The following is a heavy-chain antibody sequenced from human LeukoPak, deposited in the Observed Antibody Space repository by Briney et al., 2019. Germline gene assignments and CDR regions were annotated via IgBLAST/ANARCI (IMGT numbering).Heavy chain of an antibody. CDR3: AAESSLAPFYYYGMDV. V-gene: IGHV1-58*02. CDR2: IVVGSGNT. D-gene: IGHD6-6*01. Sequence: GTSVKVSCQASGFTFTRSAMQWVRQARGPPLEWIGWIVVGSGNTNYAQKFQERVTITRDMSTSTAYMELSSLRSEDTAVYYCAAESSLAPFYYYGMDVWGQGTTVTVSS. J-gene: IGHJ6*02. CDR1: GFTFTRSA.